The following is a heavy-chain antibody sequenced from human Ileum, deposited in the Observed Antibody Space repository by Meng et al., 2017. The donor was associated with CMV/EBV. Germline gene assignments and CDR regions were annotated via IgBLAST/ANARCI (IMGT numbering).Heavy chain of an antibody. CDR1: GFTFSDYY. CDR2: IRNKANRYTT. CDR3: ARGDGYNSRSFDY. Sequence: CAASGFTFSDYYMDWVRQAPGKGLEWVARIRNKANRYTTEYAASVRGRFIISRDASENSLFLQMNSLKTEDTAVYYCARGDGYNSRSFDYWGQGTLVTV. D-gene: IGHD5-24*01. J-gene: IGHJ4*02. V-gene: IGHV3-72*01.